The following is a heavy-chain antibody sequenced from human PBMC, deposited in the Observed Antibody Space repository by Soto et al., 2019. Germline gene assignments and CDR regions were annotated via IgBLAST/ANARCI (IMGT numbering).Heavy chain of an antibody. CDR2: INPNSGGT. CDR3: ARGPYTSSSLYYYYYYMDV. J-gene: IGHJ6*03. Sequence: QVQLVQSGAEVKKPGASVKVSCKASGYTFTGYYRHWVRQAPGQGLEWMGWINPNSGGTNYAQKFQGWVTMTRDTSINTAYMELSRLRSDDTAVYYCARGPYTSSSLYYYYYYMDVWGKGTTVTVSS. CDR1: GYTFTGYY. V-gene: IGHV1-2*04. D-gene: IGHD6-6*01.